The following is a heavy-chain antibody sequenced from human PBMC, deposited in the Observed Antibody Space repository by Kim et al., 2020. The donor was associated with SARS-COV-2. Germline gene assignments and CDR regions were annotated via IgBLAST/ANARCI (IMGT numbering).Heavy chain of an antibody. D-gene: IGHD3-10*01. J-gene: IGHJ4*02. CDR2: ISWNIGVM. CDR1: GFTFADYA. CDR3: AKESIRGVNHFDF. Sequence: GGSLRLSCAASGFTFADYAIHWVRQTPGKGLEWVSGISWNIGVMGYADSVRGRFTISRDNAKNSVHLQMNSLRAEDTALYYCAKESIRGVNHFDFWGLGT. V-gene: IGHV3-9*01.